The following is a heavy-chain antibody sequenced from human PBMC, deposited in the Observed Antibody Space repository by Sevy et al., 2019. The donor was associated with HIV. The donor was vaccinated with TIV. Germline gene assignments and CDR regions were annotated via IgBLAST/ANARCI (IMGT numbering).Heavy chain of an antibody. V-gene: IGHV1-2*02. CDR2: INPNSGGT. J-gene: IGHJ4*02. CDR3: ARASTQWLVWHFDY. Sequence: ASVKVSCKASGYTFTGYYMHWVRQAPGQGLEWMGWINPNSGGTNYAQKFQGRVIMTRDTSISTAYMELGSQRSDDTAVYYCARASTQWLVWHFDYWGQGTLVTVSS. D-gene: IGHD6-19*01. CDR1: GYTFTGYY.